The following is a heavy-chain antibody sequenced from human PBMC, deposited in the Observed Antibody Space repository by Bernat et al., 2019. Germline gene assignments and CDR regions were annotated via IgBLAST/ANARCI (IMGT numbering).Heavy chain of an antibody. CDR1: GFTFSSYS. V-gene: IGHV3-48*01. Sequence: EVQLVESGGGLVQPGGSLRLSCAASGFTFSSYSMNWVRQAPGKGLEWVSYISSSRSTIYYADSVKGRFTISRDNAKNSLYLQMNSLRAEDTAVYYCAGEGYSGDGRIAVAGEFDYWGQGTLVTVSS. CDR3: AGEGYSGDGRIAVAGEFDY. CDR2: ISSSRSTI. D-gene: IGHD6-19*01. J-gene: IGHJ4*02.